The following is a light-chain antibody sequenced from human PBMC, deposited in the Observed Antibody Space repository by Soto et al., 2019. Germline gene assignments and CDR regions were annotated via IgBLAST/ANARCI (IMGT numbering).Light chain of an antibody. J-gene: IGKJ1*01. Sequence: EIVLTQSPGTLSLSPGERATLSCRASQSVTSSYLAWYQQKPGQAPRLLIYGASSRATGIPDRFSGSGSGTDFTLTISGLEPEDFAVNYCQQYNTSPVWTFGQGTKVEIK. CDR1: QSVTSSY. CDR3: QQYNTSPVWT. CDR2: GAS. V-gene: IGKV3-20*01.